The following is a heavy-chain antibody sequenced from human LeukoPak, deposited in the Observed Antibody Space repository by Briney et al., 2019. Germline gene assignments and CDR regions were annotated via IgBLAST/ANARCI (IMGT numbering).Heavy chain of an antibody. Sequence: RGESLKISGQRPGSSSTRHWIGWARQLPGKGLDGMGIIYPGGAATRSSPSCKAQFTISADKSITTAYLQWSSLKASDTAMYYCASRHGGSSWNDFDYWGQGTLVTVSS. CDR2: IYPGGAAT. V-gene: IGHV5-51*01. CDR3: ASRHGGSSWNDFDY. J-gene: IGHJ4*02. CDR1: GSSSTRHW. D-gene: IGHD6-13*01.